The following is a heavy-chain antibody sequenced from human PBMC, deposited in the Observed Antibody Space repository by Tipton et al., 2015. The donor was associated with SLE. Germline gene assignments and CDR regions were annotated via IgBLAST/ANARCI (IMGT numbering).Heavy chain of an antibody. CDR1: GFTFSSYS. J-gene: IGHJ6*02. Sequence: SLRLSCAASGFTFSSYSMTWVRQAPGKALEWVSIISGGSDITNYADSVKGRFTISRDNSKNTLYLQMSCLSAGDTAIYYCAGRRVMIFGHGMDVWGQGTTVTVSS. CDR3: AGRRVMIFGHGMDV. D-gene: IGHD3/OR15-3a*01. CDR2: ISGGSDIT. V-gene: IGHV3-23*01.